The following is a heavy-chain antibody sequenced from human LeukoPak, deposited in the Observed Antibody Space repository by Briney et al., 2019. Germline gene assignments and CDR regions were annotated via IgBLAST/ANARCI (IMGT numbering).Heavy chain of an antibody. Sequence: GGSLRLSCAASGFTFSSYWMHWVRQAPGKGLVWVSRINSDGSSTSYADSVKGRFTISRDNAKNTLYLQMNSLRAEDTAVYYCARDLFPCYYDSSGYFFDYWGQGTLVTVSS. CDR1: GFTFSSYW. V-gene: IGHV3-74*01. CDR3: ARDLFPCYYDSSGYFFDY. J-gene: IGHJ4*02. D-gene: IGHD3-22*01. CDR2: INSDGSST.